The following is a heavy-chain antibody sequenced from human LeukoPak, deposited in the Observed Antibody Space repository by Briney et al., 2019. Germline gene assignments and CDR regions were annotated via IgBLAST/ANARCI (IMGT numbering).Heavy chain of an antibody. J-gene: IGHJ6*04. CDR3: AELGITMIGGV. CDR1: GFTFSSYS. V-gene: IGHV3-48*04. Sequence: GGSLRLSCAASGFTFSSYSMNWVRQAPGKGLEWVPYISSSGSTIYYADSVKGRFTISRDNAKNSLYLQMNSLRAEDTAVYYCAELGITMIGGVWGKGTTVTISS. CDR2: ISSSGSTI. D-gene: IGHD3-10*02.